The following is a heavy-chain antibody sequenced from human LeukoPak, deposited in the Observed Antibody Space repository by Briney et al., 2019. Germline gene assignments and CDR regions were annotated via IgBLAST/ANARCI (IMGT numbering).Heavy chain of an antibody. V-gene: IGHV3-23*01. CDR2: ISGGSHSI. J-gene: IGHJ4*02. Sequence: GGSLRLSCAASGFTFSSYAMNWVRQAPGKGLEWVSIISGGSHSIYYADSVEGRFTISRDNSKNTLYLQMNSLRAGDTAVYYCAGGWTYPGSPETFFESWGQGTLVTVSS. D-gene: IGHD1-7*01. CDR1: GFTFSSYA. CDR3: AGGWTYPGSPETFFES.